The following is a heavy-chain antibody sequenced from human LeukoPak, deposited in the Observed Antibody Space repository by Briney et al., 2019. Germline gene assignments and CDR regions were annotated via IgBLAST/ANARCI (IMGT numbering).Heavy chain of an antibody. J-gene: IGHJ4*02. CDR1: GGSISSYY. D-gene: IGHD5-18*01. Sequence: SETLSLTCTVSGGSISSYYWSWIRQPPGKGLEWIGYIYYSGSTNYNPSLKSRVTISIDTSKNQFSLKLSSVTAADTAVYYCARDRYSYGYWGQGTLVTVSS. CDR2: IYYSGST. V-gene: IGHV4-59*12. CDR3: ARDRYSYGY.